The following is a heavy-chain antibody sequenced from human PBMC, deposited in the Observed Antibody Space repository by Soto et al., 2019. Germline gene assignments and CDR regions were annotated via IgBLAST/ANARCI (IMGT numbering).Heavy chain of an antibody. CDR1: GYTFTGYY. V-gene: IGHV1-2*04. CDR2: INPNSGGT. D-gene: IGHD3-3*01. J-gene: IGHJ5*01. Sequence: GYSVKASCKASGYTFTGYYMHWVRQAPGQGLEWMGWINPNSGGTNYAQKFQGWVTMTRDTSISTAYMELSRLRSDDTAVYYCARGSVLSSYDFWNGSNLFAFWGQGTLVTGSS. CDR3: ARGSVLSSYDFWNGSNLFAF.